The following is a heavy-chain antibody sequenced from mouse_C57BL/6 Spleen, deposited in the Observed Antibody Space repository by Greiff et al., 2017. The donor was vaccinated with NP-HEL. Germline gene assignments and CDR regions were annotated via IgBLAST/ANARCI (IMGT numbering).Heavy chain of an antibody. CDR2: IYPGDGDT. D-gene: IGHD1-1*01. CDR3: ARGYGSSYVGY. J-gene: IGHJ2*01. V-gene: IGHV1-82*01. CDR1: GYAFSSSW. Sequence: QVQLKQSGPELVKPGASVKISCKASGYAFSSSWMNWVKQRPGKGLEWIGRIYPGDGDTNYNGKFKGKATLTADKSSSTAYMQLSSLTSEDSAVYFCARGYGSSYVGYWGQGTTLTVSS.